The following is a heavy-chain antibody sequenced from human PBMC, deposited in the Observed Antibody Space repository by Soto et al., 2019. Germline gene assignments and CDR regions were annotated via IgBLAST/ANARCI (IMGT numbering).Heavy chain of an antibody. J-gene: IGHJ4*02. CDR3: AKDRHYPRDYFHY. V-gene: IGHV3-23*01. D-gene: IGHD3-10*01. CDR2: VSANGQGI. CDR1: GFTFSSSA. Sequence: GGSLRLSCAASGFTFSSSAISWVRQAPGKGLEWVSAVSANGQGIYYADSVRGRFTISRDNSKNKGFLHMDSLSAEDTAVYCCAKDRHYPRDYFHYWGQGTLVTVSS.